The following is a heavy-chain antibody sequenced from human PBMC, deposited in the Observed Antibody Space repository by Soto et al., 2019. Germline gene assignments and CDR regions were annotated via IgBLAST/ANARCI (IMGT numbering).Heavy chain of an antibody. J-gene: IGHJ4*02. V-gene: IGHV3-7*05. CDR3: SRGTRGGD. Sequence: EVQLVESGGGLVQPGESLRLSCAASGFSFSSHSMSWVRQAPGKGLEWVANIKGDGSEKNYVDAVKGRSTISRDNAKNSLYLQMNSLSDEDMAVYYCSRGTRGGDLGQGTLVNVSS. CDR2: IKGDGSEK. D-gene: IGHD2-15*01. CDR1: GFSFSSHS.